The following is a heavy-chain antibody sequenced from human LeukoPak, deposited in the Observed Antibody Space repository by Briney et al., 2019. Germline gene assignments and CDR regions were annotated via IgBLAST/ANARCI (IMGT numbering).Heavy chain of an antibody. J-gene: IGHJ4*02. CDR1: GYTFTSYG. CDR3: ARERIVAKFLSY. Sequence: ASVKVSCKASGYTFTSYGISWVRQAPGQGLEWMGRIIPILGIANYAQKFQGRVTITADKSTSAAYMELSNLRSEDTAVYYCARERIVAKFLSYWGQGTLVTVSS. CDR2: IIPILGIA. V-gene: IGHV1-69*04. D-gene: IGHD5-12*01.